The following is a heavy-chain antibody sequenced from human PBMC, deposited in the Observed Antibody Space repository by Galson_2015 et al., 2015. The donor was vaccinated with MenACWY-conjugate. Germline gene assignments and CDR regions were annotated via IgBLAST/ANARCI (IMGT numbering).Heavy chain of an antibody. CDR2: IYYTRST. Sequence: ETLSLTCTVSGGSITNDYWSWIRQPPGRGLEWIGYIYYTRSTYYNPSLKSRVTISLDTPKTQFSLKLTSMTAADTAVYYCAKVQKDSWPNFDYWGQGMLVTVSS. V-gene: IGHV4-59*01. D-gene: IGHD6-13*01. CDR3: AKVQKDSWPNFDY. CDR1: GGSITNDY. J-gene: IGHJ4*02.